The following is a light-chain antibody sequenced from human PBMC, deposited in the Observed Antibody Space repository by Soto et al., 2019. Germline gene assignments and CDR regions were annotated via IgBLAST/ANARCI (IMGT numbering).Light chain of an antibody. CDR3: SSYTSSSALGV. CDR1: SSDIGIFNY. J-gene: IGLJ3*02. Sequence: QSALTQPASVSGSPGQSITISCTGTSSDIGIFNYVSWYQQHPGKAPKLIIYEVTNRPSGVSDRFSGSKSGSTASLNISGLQAADEADYYCSSYTSSSALGVFGGGTKLTVL. CDR2: EVT. V-gene: IGLV2-14*01.